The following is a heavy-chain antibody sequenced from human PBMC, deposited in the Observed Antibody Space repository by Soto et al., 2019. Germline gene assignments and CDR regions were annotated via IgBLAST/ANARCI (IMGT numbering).Heavy chain of an antibody. V-gene: IGHV4-34*01. CDR2: INHSGST. D-gene: IGHD6-13*01. Sequence: SETLSLTCAVYGGSFSGYYWSWIRQPPGKGLEWIGEINHSGSTNYNPPLKSRFTISVDTSKNQFSLKLSAVTAADTAVYYCPRNPPIPAIAAASPDYWGQGNLVTAPQ. CDR1: GGSFSGYY. CDR3: PRNPPIPAIAAASPDY. J-gene: IGHJ4*02.